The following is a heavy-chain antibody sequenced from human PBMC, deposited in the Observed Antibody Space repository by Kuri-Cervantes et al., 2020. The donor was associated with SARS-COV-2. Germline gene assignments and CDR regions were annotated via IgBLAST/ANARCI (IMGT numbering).Heavy chain of an antibody. CDR1: GFTFSSYS. CDR3: AREGGSGSYYDHYYYYYYMDV. CDR2: ISSSSSYI. Sequence: GGSLRLSCAASGFTFSSYSMNWVRQAPGKGLEWVSSISSSSSYIYYADSVKGRFTISRDNAKSSLYLQMNSLRAEDTAVYYCAREGGSGSYYDHYYYYYYMDVWGKGTTVTVSS. D-gene: IGHD3-10*01. V-gene: IGHV3-21*01. J-gene: IGHJ6*03.